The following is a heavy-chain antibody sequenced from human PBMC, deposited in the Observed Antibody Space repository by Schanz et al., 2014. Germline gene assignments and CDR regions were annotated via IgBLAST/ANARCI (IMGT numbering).Heavy chain of an antibody. Sequence: QVQLVQSGAEVKKPGSSVKVSCTASGGTFSSYTISWIRQAPGQGLEWMGRIIPVLAIADYAQKLQGRVTMTADTSTSTAYMELRSLRSDDTAVYYCARGGVDAAAGGNYWGQGTLVIVSS. CDR3: ARGGVDAAAGGNY. CDR2: IIPVLAIA. J-gene: IGHJ4*02. CDR1: GGTFSSYT. D-gene: IGHD6-13*01. V-gene: IGHV1-69*02.